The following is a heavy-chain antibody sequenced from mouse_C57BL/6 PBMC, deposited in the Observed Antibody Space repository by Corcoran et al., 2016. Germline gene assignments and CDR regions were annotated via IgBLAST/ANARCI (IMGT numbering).Heavy chain of an antibody. Sequence: EVQLQQSGPELVKPGASVKISCKASGYTFTDYYMNWVKQSHGKSLEWIGDINPNNGGTSYNQKFKGKATLTVDNASNTAYMELRSLTSEDSAVYYWARRPLLRDYFGYLCQGTTLTVSS. J-gene: IGHJ2*01. D-gene: IGHD1-1*01. V-gene: IGHV1-26*01. CDR2: INPNNGGT. CDR3: ARRPLLRDYFGY. CDR1: GYTFTDYY.